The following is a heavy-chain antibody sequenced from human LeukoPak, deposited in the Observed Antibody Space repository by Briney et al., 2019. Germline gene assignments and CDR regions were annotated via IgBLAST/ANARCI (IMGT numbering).Heavy chain of an antibody. CDR3: ARVYDFWSGYLFDY. Sequence: ASVKVSCKASGYTFTGYYMHWVRQAPGRGLEWMGWINPNSGGTNYAQKFQGRVTMTRDTSISTAYMELSRLRSDDTAVYYCARVYDFWSGYLFDYWGQGTLVTVSS. CDR2: INPNSGGT. V-gene: IGHV1-2*02. D-gene: IGHD3-3*01. J-gene: IGHJ4*02. CDR1: GYTFTGYY.